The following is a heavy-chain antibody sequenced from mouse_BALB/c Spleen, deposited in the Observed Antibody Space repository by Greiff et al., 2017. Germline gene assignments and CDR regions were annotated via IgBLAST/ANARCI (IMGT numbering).Heavy chain of an antibody. CDR2: ISSGGSYT. D-gene: IGHD2-2*01. CDR3: AREGEWLRRFAC. Sequence: EVKLVESGGGLVKPGGSLKLSCAASGFTFSSYAMSWVRQCPEKRLEWVAEISSGGSYTYYPDTVTGRFTISRDNAKNTLYLEMSSLRSEDTAMYYCAREGEWLRRFACWGQGTLVTVSA. V-gene: IGHV5-9-4*01. J-gene: IGHJ3*01. CDR1: GFTFSSYA.